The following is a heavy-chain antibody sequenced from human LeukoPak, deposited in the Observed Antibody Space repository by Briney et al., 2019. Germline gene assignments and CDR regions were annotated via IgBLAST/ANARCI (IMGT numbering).Heavy chain of an antibody. D-gene: IGHD3-22*01. V-gene: IGHV3-21*01. CDR1: GFTFSSYS. Sequence: GGSLRLSCAASGFTFSSYSMNWVRQAPGKGLEWVSSISSSSSYIYYADSVKGQFTISRDNAKNSLYLQMNSLRAEDTAVYYCARDPAPPYYYDSSGYSDYWGQGTLVTVSS. CDR3: ARDPAPPYYYDSSGYSDY. J-gene: IGHJ4*02. CDR2: ISSSSSYI.